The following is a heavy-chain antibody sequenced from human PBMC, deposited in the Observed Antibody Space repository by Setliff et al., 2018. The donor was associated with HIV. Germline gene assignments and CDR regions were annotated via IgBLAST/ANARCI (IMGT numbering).Heavy chain of an antibody. Sequence: SETLSLTCAVYGGSFSEYYWSWIRQSPGKGLEWIGEINHSGSTHYNPPLKSRATISVDTSKNQFSLRLNSVTAADTAVYYCARKATYYYGSGSSNDYWGQGTLVTVSS. CDR2: INHSGST. CDR3: ARKATYYYGSGSSNDY. CDR1: GGSFSEYY. V-gene: IGHV4-34*01. J-gene: IGHJ4*02. D-gene: IGHD3-10*01.